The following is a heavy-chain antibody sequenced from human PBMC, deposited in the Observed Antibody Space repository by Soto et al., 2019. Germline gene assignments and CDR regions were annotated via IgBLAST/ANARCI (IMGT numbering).Heavy chain of an antibody. CDR2: IYHSGST. V-gene: IGHV4-4*02. CDR1: GGSISSSNW. Sequence: PSETLSLTCAVSGGSISSSNWWSWVRQPPGKGLEWIGEIYHSGSTNYNPSLKSRVTKTVDKSKNQFSLKLSYVTAAETDEYYSAGDREQWLFLFDYYGMDVLGQGTTVTVS. D-gene: IGHD6-19*01. J-gene: IGHJ6*02. CDR3: AGDREQWLFLFDYYGMDV.